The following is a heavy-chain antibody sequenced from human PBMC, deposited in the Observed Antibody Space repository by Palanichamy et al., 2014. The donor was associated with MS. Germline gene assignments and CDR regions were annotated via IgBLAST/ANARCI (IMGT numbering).Heavy chain of an antibody. CDR3: TRTGYSSSWGLDY. V-gene: IGHV3-73*02. Sequence: EVQLVESGGGLVQPGGSLKLSCAASGFTFSGSAVHWVRQASGKGLEWVGRIRSKANSYATAYAASVNGRFTISRDDSKNTAYLQMNSLKTEDTAVYYCTRTGYSSSWGLDYWGHGTLVTVSS. D-gene: IGHD6-13*01. J-gene: IGHJ4*01. CDR2: IRSKANSYAT. CDR1: GFTFSGSA.